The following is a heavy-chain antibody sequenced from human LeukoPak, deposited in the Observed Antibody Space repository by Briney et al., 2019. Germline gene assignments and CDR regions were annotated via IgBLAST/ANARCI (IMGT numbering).Heavy chain of an antibody. Sequence: GGSLRLSCAASGFTFSSYSMNWVRQAPGKGLEWVSSVSSSSSYIYYADSVKGRFTISRDNAKNSLYLQMNSLRAEDTAVYYCAKAQDIVVVPAAMDYWGQGTLVTVSS. CDR3: AKAQDIVVVPAAMDY. J-gene: IGHJ4*02. D-gene: IGHD2-2*01. CDR1: GFTFSSYS. V-gene: IGHV3-21*01. CDR2: VSSSSSYI.